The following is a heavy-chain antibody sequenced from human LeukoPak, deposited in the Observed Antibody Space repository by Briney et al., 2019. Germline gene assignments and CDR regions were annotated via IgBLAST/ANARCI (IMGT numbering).Heavy chain of an antibody. J-gene: IGHJ4*02. CDR2: FFHTGIT. Sequence: SETLSLTCAVSGDSISSTSVYWDWIRQPPGKGLEWIGTFFHTGITYSNPSLRSRVTTSVDTSKNQFSLKLNSVTAADTAVYYCATHPSNDEAVPMAWGWGQGTLVTVSS. V-gene: IGHV4-39*01. CDR3: ATHPSNDEAVPMAWG. D-gene: IGHD4-11*01. CDR1: GDSISSTSVY.